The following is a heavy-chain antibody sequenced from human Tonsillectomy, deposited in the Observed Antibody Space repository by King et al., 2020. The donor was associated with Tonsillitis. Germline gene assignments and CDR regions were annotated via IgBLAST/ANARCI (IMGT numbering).Heavy chain of an antibody. Sequence: VQLVESGGGLVQPGGSLRLSCSASGFTFSRYAMYWVRQAPGKGLEYVSAISSNGVSTYYADSVKGRFTISRDTSKNTMFLQMSSLRPEDTAVYYCVKQTYSSGWYGFDYWGQGTLVTVSS. CDR1: GFTFSRYA. J-gene: IGHJ4*02. V-gene: IGHV3-64D*06. CDR3: VKQTYSSGWYGFDY. D-gene: IGHD6-19*01. CDR2: ISSNGVST.